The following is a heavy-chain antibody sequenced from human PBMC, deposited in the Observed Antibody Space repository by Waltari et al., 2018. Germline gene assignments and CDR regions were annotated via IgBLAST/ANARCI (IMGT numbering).Heavy chain of an antibody. CDR2: INWSGDNA. CDR1: GFIFDDSG. D-gene: IGHD2-15*01. J-gene: IGHJ6*02. CDR3: ARNFGTGYFYYGMDV. V-gene: IGHV3-20*01. Sequence: EVQLVESGGSVVRPGGSLRLSCVASGFIFDDSGLPWVRQVPGKGLEWVSGINWSGDNAGYADSVKGRFTVSRDNAKNSLYLEMNSLRAEDTALYHCARNFGTGYFYYGMDVWGQGTTVTVSS.